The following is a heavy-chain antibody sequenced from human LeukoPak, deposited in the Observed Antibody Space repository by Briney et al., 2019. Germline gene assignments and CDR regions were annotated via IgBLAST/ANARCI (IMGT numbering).Heavy chain of an antibody. V-gene: IGHV3-30-3*01. J-gene: IGHJ4*02. CDR3: ARMIPPFDY. Sequence: GGSLRLSCAASGFTFSSYAMHWVRQAPGKGLEWVAVISYDGSNKYYADSVKGRFTISRDNSKNTLYLQMNSLRAEDTAVYYCARMIPPFDYWGQGTLGTVSS. CDR2: ISYDGSNK. CDR1: GFTFSSYA. D-gene: IGHD3-22*01.